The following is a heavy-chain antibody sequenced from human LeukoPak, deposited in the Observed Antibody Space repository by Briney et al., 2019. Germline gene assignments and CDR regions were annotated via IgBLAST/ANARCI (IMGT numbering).Heavy chain of an antibody. CDR3: ARGAIAAADFFDY. CDR1: GFTFSSYW. J-gene: IGHJ4*02. V-gene: IGHV3-7*01. Sequence: GGSLRLSCAASGFTFSSYWMSWVRQAPGKGLEWVANIKQDGSEKYYVDSVKGRFTISRDNAKNSLYLQMNSLRAEDTAVYYCARGAIAAADFFDYWGQGTLVIVSS. CDR2: IKQDGSEK. D-gene: IGHD6-13*01.